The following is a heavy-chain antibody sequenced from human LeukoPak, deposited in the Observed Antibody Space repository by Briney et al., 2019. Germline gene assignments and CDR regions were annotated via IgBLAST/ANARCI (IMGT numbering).Heavy chain of an antibody. V-gene: IGHV3-48*03. Sequence: PGGSLRLSCAASGFTFSTYAMNWVRQAPGKGLEWVSYISSSGTTKYYADSVKGRFTISRDNVKNSLYLQMNSLRAEDTAVYYCARDRGLNSYGLDYWGQGTLVTVSS. CDR2: ISSSGTTK. J-gene: IGHJ4*02. D-gene: IGHD5-18*01. CDR3: ARDRGLNSYGLDY. CDR1: GFTFSTYA.